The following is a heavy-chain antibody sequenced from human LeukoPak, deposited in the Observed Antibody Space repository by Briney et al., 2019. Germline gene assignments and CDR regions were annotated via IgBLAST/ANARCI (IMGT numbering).Heavy chain of an antibody. D-gene: IGHD3-3*01. Sequence: PGRSLRLSCTASGFTFGDYAMSWVRQAPGKGLEWVSAISGSGGSTYYADSVKGRFTISRDNSKSTLYLQMNSLRAEDTAVYYCAKDPTPLRFLEWLPGSFDYWGQGTLVTVSS. V-gene: IGHV3-23*01. J-gene: IGHJ4*02. CDR3: AKDPTPLRFLEWLPGSFDY. CDR2: ISGSGGST. CDR1: GFTFGDYA.